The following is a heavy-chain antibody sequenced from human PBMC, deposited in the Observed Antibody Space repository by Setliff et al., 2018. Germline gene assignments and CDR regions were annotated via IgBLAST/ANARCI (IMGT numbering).Heavy chain of an antibody. V-gene: IGHV5-51*01. Sequence: GESLKISCKTSGFSFTTNWIVWVRQMPGKGLEWVGIIYPGDSDTRYSPSLQGQVTISADKSINTAYLQWSSLKASDTAIYYCAIIDDAIMDLDYWGQGTLVTVSS. D-gene: IGHD3-16*01. J-gene: IGHJ4*02. CDR3: AIIDDAIMDLDY. CDR2: IYPGDSDT. CDR1: GFSFTTNW.